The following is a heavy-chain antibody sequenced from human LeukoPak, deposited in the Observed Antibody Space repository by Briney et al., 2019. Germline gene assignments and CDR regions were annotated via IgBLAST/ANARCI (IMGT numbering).Heavy chain of an antibody. V-gene: IGHV3-23*01. CDR3: AKDLPIVVVPAAIPSFDY. CDR2: ISGSGGST. CDR1: GSTFSSYA. D-gene: IGHD2-2*02. Sequence: GGSLRLSCAASGSTFSSYATSWVRQAPGKGLEWVSAISGSGGSTYYADSVKGRFTISRDNSKNTLYLQMNSLRAEDTAVYYCAKDLPIVVVPAAIPSFDYWGQGTLVTVSS. J-gene: IGHJ4*02.